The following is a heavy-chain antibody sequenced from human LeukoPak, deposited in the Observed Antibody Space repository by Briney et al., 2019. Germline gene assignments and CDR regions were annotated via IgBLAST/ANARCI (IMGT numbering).Heavy chain of an antibody. V-gene: IGHV1-18*01. J-gene: IGHJ4*02. CDR1: GYTFTSYG. CDR3: ARDLPLRPEYSSSSMNY. D-gene: IGHD6-6*01. CDR2: ISAYNGNT. Sequence: GASVKVSCKASGYTFTSYGISRVRQAPGQGLEWMGWISAYNGNTNYAQKLQGRVTMTTDTSTSTAYMELRSLRSDDTAVYYCARDLPLRPEYSSSSMNYWGQGTLVTVSS.